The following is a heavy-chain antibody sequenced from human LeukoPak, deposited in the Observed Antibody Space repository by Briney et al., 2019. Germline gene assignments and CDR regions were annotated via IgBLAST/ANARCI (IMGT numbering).Heavy chain of an antibody. CDR1: GYTFTSYY. J-gene: IGHJ6*03. CDR3: ARGDPTRPLPHYYMDV. D-gene: IGHD6-6*01. CDR2: INPSGGST. Sequence: GASVKVSCKASGYTFTSYYMHWVRQAPGQGLEWMGIINPSGGSTSYAQKFQGRVTMTRDTSTSTVCMELSSLRSEDTAVYYCARGDPTRPLPHYYMDVWGKGTTATVSS. V-gene: IGHV1-46*01.